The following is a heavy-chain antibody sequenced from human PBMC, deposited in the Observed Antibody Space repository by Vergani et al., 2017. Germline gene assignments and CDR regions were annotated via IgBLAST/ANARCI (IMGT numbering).Heavy chain of an antibody. J-gene: IGHJ4*02. V-gene: IGHV3-13*01. CDR3: ARAVSTTVGDPPGY. Sequence: VKLEESGGGVVQPGRSLRLSCAASGFTFSSYDMHWVRQATGKGLEWVSAIGTAGDTYYPGSVKGRFTISRENAKNSLYLQMNSLRAGDTAIYYCARAVSTTVGDPPGYWGQGTLVTVSS. CDR1: GFTFSSYD. CDR2: IGTAGDT. D-gene: IGHD4-23*01.